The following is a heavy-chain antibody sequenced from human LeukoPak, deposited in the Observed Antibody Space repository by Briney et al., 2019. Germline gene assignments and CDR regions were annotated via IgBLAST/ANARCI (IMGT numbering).Heavy chain of an antibody. J-gene: IGHJ3*02. Sequence: GASVKVSCKASGGTFSSYAISWVRQAPGQGLEWMGGIIPIFGTANYAQKFQGRVTMTEDTSTDTAYIQLSSLRSDDTAIYYCAVVTFDIWGQGTMVTVSS. CDR3: AVVTFDI. CDR2: IIPIFGTA. D-gene: IGHD3-22*01. V-gene: IGHV1-69*06. CDR1: GGTFSSYA.